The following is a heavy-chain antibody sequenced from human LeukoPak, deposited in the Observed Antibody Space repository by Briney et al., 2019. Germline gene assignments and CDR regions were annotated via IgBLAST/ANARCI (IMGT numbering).Heavy chain of an antibody. CDR1: GFTFSSYG. V-gene: IGHV3-30*03. Sequence: GGSLRLSCAASGFTFSSYGMHWVRQAPGKGLEWVAVISYDGSNKYYADSVKGRFTISRDNSKNTLYLQMNSLRAEDTAVYYCARDLPGYYYGMDVWGQGTTVTVSS. CDR2: ISYDGSNK. CDR3: ARDLPGYYYGMDV. J-gene: IGHJ6*02.